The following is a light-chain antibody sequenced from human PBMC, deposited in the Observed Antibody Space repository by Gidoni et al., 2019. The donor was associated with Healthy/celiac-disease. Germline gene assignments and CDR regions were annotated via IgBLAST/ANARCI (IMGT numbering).Light chain of an antibody. Sequence: EMVLTQSPATLSLSPGERAPLSCRASQSVSSYLAWYQQKPGQAPRLLIYDASNRATVIPARFSGSGSGTDFTLTISSLEPEDFAVYYCQQRSNWPLTFGGGTKVEIK. CDR2: DAS. V-gene: IGKV3-11*01. CDR3: QQRSNWPLT. CDR1: QSVSSY. J-gene: IGKJ4*01.